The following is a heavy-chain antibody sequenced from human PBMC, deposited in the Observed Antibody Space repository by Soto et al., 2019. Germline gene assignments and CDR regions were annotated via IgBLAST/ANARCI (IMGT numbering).Heavy chain of an antibody. CDR3: AATSTIFGVAPYFQH. J-gene: IGHJ1*01. V-gene: IGHV4-59*01. CDR2: IYYSGST. D-gene: IGHD3-3*01. Sequence: EMEYSSETLSLTCTVSGGSISSYYWSWIRQPPGKGLEWIGYIYYSGSTNYNPSLKSRVTISVDTSKNQFSLKLSSVTAADTAVYYCAATSTIFGVAPYFQHWGQGTLVTSP. CDR1: GGSISSYY.